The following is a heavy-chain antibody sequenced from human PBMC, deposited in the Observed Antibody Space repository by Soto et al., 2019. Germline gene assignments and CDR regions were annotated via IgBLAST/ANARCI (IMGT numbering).Heavy chain of an antibody. CDR2: INPNSGGT. CDR3: ARDDGSGSYYTYDY. V-gene: IGHV1-2*02. J-gene: IGHJ4*02. Sequence: ASVKVSCKASGYTFTGYYMHWVRQAPGQGLEWMGWINPNSGGTNYAQKFQGRVTMTRDTSISTAYMELSRLRSDDTAVYYCARDDGSGSYYTYDYWGQGTLVTVSS. D-gene: IGHD3-10*01. CDR1: GYTFTGYY.